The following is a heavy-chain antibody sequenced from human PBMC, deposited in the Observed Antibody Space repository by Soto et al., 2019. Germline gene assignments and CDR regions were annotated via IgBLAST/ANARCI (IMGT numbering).Heavy chain of an antibody. V-gene: IGHV3-33*01. CDR3: ARDSVGARPRDDAFDI. J-gene: IGHJ3*02. CDR1: GFTFSSYG. D-gene: IGHD1-26*01. Sequence: GRSIRVSCGAAGFTFSSYGMHWVSKTQGKGLEWVAVIWYDGSNKYYADSVKGRFTISRDNSKNTLYLQMNSLRAEDTAVYYCARDSVGARPRDDAFDIWGQGTMVTVSS. CDR2: IWYDGSNK.